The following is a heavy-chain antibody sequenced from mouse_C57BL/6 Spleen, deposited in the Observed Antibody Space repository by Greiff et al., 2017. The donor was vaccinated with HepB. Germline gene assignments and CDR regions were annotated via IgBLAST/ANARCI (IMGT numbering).Heavy chain of an antibody. J-gene: IGHJ2*01. CDR3: ARWGDYGSSYDFDY. V-gene: IGHV1-80*01. Sequence: VKLQESGAELVKPGASVKISCKASGYAFSSYWMNWVKQRPGKGLEWIGQIYPGDGDTNYNGKFKGKATLTADKSSSTAYMQLSSLTSEDSAVYFCARWGDYGSSYDFDYWGQGTTLTVSS. CDR1: GYAFSSYW. CDR2: IYPGDGDT. D-gene: IGHD1-1*01.